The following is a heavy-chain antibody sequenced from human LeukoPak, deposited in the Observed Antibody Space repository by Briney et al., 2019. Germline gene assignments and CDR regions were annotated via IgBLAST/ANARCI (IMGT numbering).Heavy chain of an antibody. V-gene: IGHV1-18*01. Sequence: ASVKVSCKASGYTFTSYGISWVRQAPGQGLEWMGWISAYNGNTNYAQKLQGRVTMTTDTSTSTAYMELRSLRSDDTAVYYCARDWDIVVVPAAMLDYWGQGTLVTVSS. CDR3: ARDWDIVVVPAAMLDY. CDR2: ISAYNGNT. J-gene: IGHJ4*02. CDR1: GYTFTSYG. D-gene: IGHD2-2*01.